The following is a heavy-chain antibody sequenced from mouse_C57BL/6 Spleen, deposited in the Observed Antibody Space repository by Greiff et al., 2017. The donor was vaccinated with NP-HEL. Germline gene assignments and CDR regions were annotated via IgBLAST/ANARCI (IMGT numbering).Heavy chain of an antibody. CDR1: GFTFSDYY. CDR3: ARAYDGDWYFDV. Sequence: LQQSEGGLVQPGRSMKLSCTASGFTFSDYYMAWVRQVPEKGLEWVANINYDGSSTYYLDSLKSRFIISRDNAKNILYLQMSSLKSEDTATYYCARAYDGDWYFDVWGTGTTVTVSS. CDR2: INYDGSST. V-gene: IGHV5-16*01. J-gene: IGHJ1*03. D-gene: IGHD2-12*01.